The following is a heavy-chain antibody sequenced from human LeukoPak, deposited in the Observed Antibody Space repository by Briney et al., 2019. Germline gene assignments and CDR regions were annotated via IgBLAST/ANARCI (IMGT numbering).Heavy chain of an antibody. J-gene: IGHJ3*02. CDR3: ARLLLGIYAFDI. Sequence: PGGSLRLSCAASGFTFSSYSMNWVRQAPGKGLEWVSSISSSSSYIYYADSVKGRFTISRDNVKNSLYLQMNVLRSEDTAVYYCARLLLGIYAFDIWGQGTMVTVSS. CDR1: GFTFSSYS. V-gene: IGHV3-21*01. D-gene: IGHD7-27*01. CDR2: ISSSSSYI.